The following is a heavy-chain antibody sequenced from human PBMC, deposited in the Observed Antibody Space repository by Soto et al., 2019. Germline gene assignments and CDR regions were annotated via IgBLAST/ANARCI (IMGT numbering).Heavy chain of an antibody. V-gene: IGHV5-51*01. CDR2: IYPGDSII. CDR1: GYIFHNYW. J-gene: IGHJ1*01. Sequence: GESLKISCQASGYIFHNYWIGWVRQMPGKGLEWLGIIYPGDSIIRYNPSFQGQVTISADKSLSTTYLHWSSLKASDTAMYYCARQRFFAYRGQGTLVTVSS. D-gene: IGHD3-3*01. CDR3: ARQRFFAY.